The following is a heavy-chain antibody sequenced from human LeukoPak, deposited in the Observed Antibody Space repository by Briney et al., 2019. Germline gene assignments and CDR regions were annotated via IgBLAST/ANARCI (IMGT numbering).Heavy chain of an antibody. CDR2: ISYDGSNK. Sequence: GGSLRLSCAASGFTFSSYGMHWVRQAPGKGLEWVAVISYDGSNKYYADSVKGRFTISRDNSKNTLYLQMSSLRAEDTAVYYCAKDEMATILRVGYYGMDVWGQGTTVTVSS. D-gene: IGHD5-24*01. CDR1: GFTFSSYG. CDR3: AKDEMATILRVGYYGMDV. J-gene: IGHJ6*02. V-gene: IGHV3-30*18.